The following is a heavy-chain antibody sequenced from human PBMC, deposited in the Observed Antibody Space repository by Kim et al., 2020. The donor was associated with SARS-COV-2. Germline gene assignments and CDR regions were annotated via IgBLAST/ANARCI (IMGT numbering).Heavy chain of an antibody. CDR1: GFTFSSYD. V-gene: IGHV3-13*01. J-gene: IGHJ4*02. CDR3: ARGRGLWFGELKGISFDY. CDR2: IGTAGDT. D-gene: IGHD3-10*01. Sequence: GGSLRLSCAASGFTFSSYDMHWVRQATGKGLEWVSAIGTAGDTYYPGSVKGRFTISRENATNSSYLQMNSQRAGDTAVYYCARGRGLWFGELKGISFDYWGQGTLVTVSS.